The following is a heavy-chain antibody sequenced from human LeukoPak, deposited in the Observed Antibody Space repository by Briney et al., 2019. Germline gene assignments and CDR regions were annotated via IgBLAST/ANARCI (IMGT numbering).Heavy chain of an antibody. CDR3: ARERVATGGDALDL. V-gene: IGHV3-48*03. CDR2: IGASGSSI. D-gene: IGHD5-12*01. Sequence: GGSLRLSCAAFGFSFSSYEMNWVRQAPGKGLEWLSYIGASGSSIFYADSVKGRFAVSRDNAKSSLFLQMNRLRAEDTALYYCARERVATGGDALDLWGQGTMVTVSS. CDR1: GFSFSSYE. J-gene: IGHJ3*01.